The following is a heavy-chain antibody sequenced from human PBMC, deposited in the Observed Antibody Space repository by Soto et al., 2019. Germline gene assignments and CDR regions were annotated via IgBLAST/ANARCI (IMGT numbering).Heavy chain of an antibody. V-gene: IGHV4-39*01. CDR3: ARHRDTSRRYLLPDY. Sequence: SETLSLTCTVSGGSISSGGHYCGWILHPPGKGLEWIGNIYYRVNTYYNPSLRSRVTISVDTSKNQFSLKVTSLTVADTAVYYCARHRDTSRRYLLPDYWGQGILVTVSS. CDR1: GGSISSGGHY. D-gene: IGHD6-13*01. J-gene: IGHJ4*02. CDR2: IYYRVNT.